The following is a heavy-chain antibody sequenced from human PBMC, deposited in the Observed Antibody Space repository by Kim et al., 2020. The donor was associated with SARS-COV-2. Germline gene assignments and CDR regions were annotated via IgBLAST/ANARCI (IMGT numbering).Heavy chain of an antibody. CDR2: INHSGST. V-gene: IGHV4-34*01. Sequence: SETLSLTCAVYGGSFSGYYWSWIRQPPGKGLEWIGEINHSGSTNYNPSLKSRVTISVDTSKNQFSLKLSSVTAADTAVYYCARAPHVMVRGGATHWFDPWGQGTLVTVSS. CDR3: ARAPHVMVRGGATHWFDP. CDR1: GGSFSGYY. D-gene: IGHD3-10*01. J-gene: IGHJ5*02.